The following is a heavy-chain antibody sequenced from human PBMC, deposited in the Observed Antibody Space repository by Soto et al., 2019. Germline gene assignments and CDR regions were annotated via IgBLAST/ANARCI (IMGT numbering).Heavy chain of an antibody. CDR1: GFTFSSYS. Sequence: EVQLVESGGGLVQPGGSLRLSCEASGFTFSSYSMNWVRQAPGKGLQWVSFITSSGSAIYYADSVMGRFTISRDNAKNSLHLQMNSLRAEDTAVYYCARGYTGYVHSGLDYWGHGTLVTVSS. D-gene: IGHD5-12*01. CDR2: ITSSGSAI. J-gene: IGHJ4*01. V-gene: IGHV3-48*01. CDR3: ARGYTGYVHSGLDY.